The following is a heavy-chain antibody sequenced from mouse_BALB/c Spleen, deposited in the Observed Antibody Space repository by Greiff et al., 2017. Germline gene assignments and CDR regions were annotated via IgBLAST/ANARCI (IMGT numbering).Heavy chain of an antibody. J-gene: IGHJ3*01. D-gene: IGHD2-4*01. CDR1: GYTFTSYW. V-gene: IGHV1-7*01. CDR2: INPSTGYT. CDR3: AKPAMITTAWFAY. Sequence: VQLQQSGAELAKPGASVKMSCKASGYTFTSYWMHWVKQRPGQGLEWIGYINPSTGYTEYNQKFKDKATLTADKSSSTAYMQLSSLTSEDSAVYYCAKPAMITTAWFAYWGQGTLVTGSA.